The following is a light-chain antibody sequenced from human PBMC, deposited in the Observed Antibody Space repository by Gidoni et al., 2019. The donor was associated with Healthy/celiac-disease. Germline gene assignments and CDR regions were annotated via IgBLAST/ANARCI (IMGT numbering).Light chain of an antibody. V-gene: IGLV3-1*01. J-gene: IGLJ2*01. CDR2: QDS. Sequence: SYELTQPPSVSVPPGQTASITCSGDKLGDKYACWYQQKPGQSPVLVIYQDSKRPSGIPGRFSGSPSGNTATLTISGTQAMDEADYYCQAWDSSTVVFGGGTKLTVL. CDR3: QAWDSSTVV. CDR1: KLGDKY.